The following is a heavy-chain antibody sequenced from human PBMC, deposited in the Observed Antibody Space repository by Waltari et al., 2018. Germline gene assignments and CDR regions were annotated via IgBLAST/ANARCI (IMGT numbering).Heavy chain of an antibody. Sequence: QVQLVESGGGVVQPGRSLRRSCAASGFTFRRFGMHWGRQAPGKGLEWVAVIWHDGSNEYYVDSVKGRFTISRDNSKNTLYLQMNSLRAEDSAVYYCASQSTTLFDYWGQGTLVTVSS. V-gene: IGHV3-33*01. J-gene: IGHJ4*02. D-gene: IGHD2-15*01. CDR3: ASQSTTLFDY. CDR1: GFTFRRFG. CDR2: IWHDGSNE.